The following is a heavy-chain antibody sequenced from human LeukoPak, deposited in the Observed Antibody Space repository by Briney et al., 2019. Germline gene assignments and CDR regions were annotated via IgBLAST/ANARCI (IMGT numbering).Heavy chain of an antibody. CDR3: ARGFPTSSLWFDP. J-gene: IGHJ5*02. CDR2: INHSGTT. V-gene: IGHV4-34*01. CDR1: GGSFSGYH. D-gene: IGHD6-6*01. Sequence: SGTLSLTCGVHGGSFSGYHWTWIRQRPGKGLEWIGDINHSGTTHYSPPLKSRVTMSVDKSNNHFSLNLHAVTAADTGVYYCARGFPTSSLWFDPWGQGILVTVSS.